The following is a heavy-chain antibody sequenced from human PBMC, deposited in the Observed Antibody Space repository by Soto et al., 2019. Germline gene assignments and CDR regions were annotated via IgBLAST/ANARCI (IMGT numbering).Heavy chain of an antibody. J-gene: IGHJ6*02. CDR2: ISAYNGNT. Sequence: ASVKVSCKASGYTFTSYGISWVRQAPGQGLEWMGWISAYNGNTNYAQKLQGRVTMTTDTSTSTAYMELRSLRSDDTAVYYCARGGARQYQLLLHYYYGMDVWGQGTTVTVSS. D-gene: IGHD2-2*01. V-gene: IGHV1-18*01. CDR3: ARGGARQYQLLLHYYYGMDV. CDR1: GYTFTSYG.